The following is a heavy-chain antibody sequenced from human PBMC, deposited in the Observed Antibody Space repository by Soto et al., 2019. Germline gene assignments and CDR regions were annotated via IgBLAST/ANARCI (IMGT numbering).Heavy chain of an antibody. V-gene: IGHV4-4*02. Sequence: QVQLQESGPGLVKPSGTLSLTCAVSGGSISSSNWWSWVRQPPGKGLEWIGEIYHSGSTNYHPSLKSRVTISVDTSKNQFSLKLSSVTAADTAVYYCARVWTTVTNWFDPWGQGTLVTVSS. J-gene: IGHJ5*02. CDR3: ARVWTTVTNWFDP. D-gene: IGHD4-17*01. CDR2: IYHSGST. CDR1: GGSISSSNW.